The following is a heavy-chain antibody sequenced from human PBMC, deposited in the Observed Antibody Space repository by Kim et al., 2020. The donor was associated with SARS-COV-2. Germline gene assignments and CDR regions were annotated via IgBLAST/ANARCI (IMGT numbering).Heavy chain of an antibody. D-gene: IGHD6-13*01. J-gene: IGHJ4*02. CDR3: ARDSGYSSSQNFDY. Sequence: GGSLRLSCAASGFTFSSYAMHWVRQAPGKGLEWVAVISYDGSNKYYADSVKGRFTISRDNSKNTLYLQMNSLRAEDTAVYYCARDSGYSSSQNFDYWGQGTLVTVSS. CDR2: ISYDGSNK. CDR1: GFTFSSYA. V-gene: IGHV3-30-3*01.